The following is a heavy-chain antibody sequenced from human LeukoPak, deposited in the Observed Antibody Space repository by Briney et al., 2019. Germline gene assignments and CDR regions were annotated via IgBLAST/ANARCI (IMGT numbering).Heavy chain of an antibody. D-gene: IGHD4-23*01. CDR3: ARDLIGGKFDY. CDR2: IYSGGST. V-gene: IGHV3-53*01. CDR1: GFTVSSNY. J-gene: IGHJ4*02. Sequence: PGGSLRLSCAASGFTVSSNYMSWVRQAPGKGPEWVSVIYSGGSTYYADSVKGRFTISRDNSKNTVYLQMKSLRAEDTAVYYCARDLIGGKFDYWGQGTLVTVSS.